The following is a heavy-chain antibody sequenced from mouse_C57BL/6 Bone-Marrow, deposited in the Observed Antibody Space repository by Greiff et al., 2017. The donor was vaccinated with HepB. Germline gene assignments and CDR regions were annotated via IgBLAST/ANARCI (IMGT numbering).Heavy chain of an antibody. CDR2: IDPENGDT. V-gene: IGHV14-4*01. CDR3: TTGSSGYEAY. J-gene: IGHJ3*01. CDR1: GFNIKDDY. Sequence: DVKLVESGAELVRPGASVKLSCTASGFNIKDDYMHWVKQRPEQGLEWIGWIDPENGDTEYASKFQGKATITADTSSNTAYLQLSSLTSEDTAVYYCTTGSSGYEAYWGQGTLVTVSA. D-gene: IGHD3-2*02.